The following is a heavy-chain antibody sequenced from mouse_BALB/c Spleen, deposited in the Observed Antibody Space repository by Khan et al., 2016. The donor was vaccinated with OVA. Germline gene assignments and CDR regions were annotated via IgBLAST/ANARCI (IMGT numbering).Heavy chain of an antibody. J-gene: IGHJ4*01. CDR3: ARGYRDSMDY. CDR2: IYPGDGST. CDR1: GYTFTSYD. D-gene: IGHD3-1*01. V-gene: IGHV1S56*01. Sequence: QVQLQQPGPELEKPGALVKISCKASGYTFTSYDINWVKQRPGQGLEWIGWIYPGDGSTKYNEKFKGKATLTADKSSSTAYMQSSSLTSETSAVYFCARGYRDSMDYWGQGTSVTVSS.